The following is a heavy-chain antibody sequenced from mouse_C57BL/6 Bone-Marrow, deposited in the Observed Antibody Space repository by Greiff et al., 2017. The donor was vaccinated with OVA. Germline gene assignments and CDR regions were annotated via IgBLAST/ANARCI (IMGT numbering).Heavy chain of an antibody. Sequence: VQLQQPGAELVKPGASVKVSCKASGYNFTSYWMHWVKQRPGQGLEWIGRIHPSDSATNYNQKFKGKATLTVDKSSSTAYMQLSSLTSEDSAVYDCAIERGYGYERSYYAMDYWGQGTSVTVSS. CDR1: GYNFTSYW. CDR3: AIERGYGYERSYYAMDY. J-gene: IGHJ4*01. CDR2: IHPSDSAT. V-gene: IGHV1-74*01. D-gene: IGHD2-2*01.